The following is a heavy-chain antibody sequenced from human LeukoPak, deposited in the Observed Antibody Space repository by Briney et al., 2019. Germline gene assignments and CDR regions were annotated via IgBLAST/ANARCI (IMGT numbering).Heavy chain of an antibody. V-gene: IGHV4-4*02. CDR3: ARVNINNWHSCDY. CDR1: GDSINSLDL. CDR2: MYLSGTT. Sequence: SETLSLTCTVSGDSINSLDLWCWVRQPPGKGLEWIGEMYLSGTTHSNPSVKSRVTISIDKSKNQFFLNLSSVTAADTAVYYCARVNINNWHSCDYWGQGTLVTVSS. J-gene: IGHJ4*02. D-gene: IGHD1-1*01.